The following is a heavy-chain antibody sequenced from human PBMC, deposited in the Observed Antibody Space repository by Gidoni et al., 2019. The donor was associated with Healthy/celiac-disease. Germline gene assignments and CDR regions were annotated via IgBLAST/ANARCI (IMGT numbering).Heavy chain of an antibody. D-gene: IGHD3-10*02. V-gene: IGHV4-34*01. Sequence: QGQLQQWGAGLLKPSETLSLTCAVYGGSFSGYYWSWIRQPPGKGLEWIGEINHSGSTNYNPSLKSRVTISVDTSKNQFSLKLSSVTAADTAVYYCARGRVPYYYYGMDVWGQGTTVTVSS. CDR1: GGSFSGYY. J-gene: IGHJ6*02. CDR3: ARGRVPYYYYGMDV. CDR2: INHSGST.